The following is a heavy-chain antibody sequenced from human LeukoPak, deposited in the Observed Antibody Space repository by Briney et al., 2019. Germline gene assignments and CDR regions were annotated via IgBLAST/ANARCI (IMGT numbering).Heavy chain of an antibody. D-gene: IGHD4-23*01. CDR2: INPNSGGT. CDR1: GYTFTGYY. V-gene: IGHV1-2*02. CDR3: ARDYGGNSDAFDI. Sequence: ASVTVSCKASGYTFTGYYMHWVRQAPGQGLEWMGWINPNSGGTNYAQKFQGRDTMTRDTSISTAYMELSRLRSDDTAVYYCARDYGGNSDAFDIWGQGTMVTVSS. J-gene: IGHJ3*02.